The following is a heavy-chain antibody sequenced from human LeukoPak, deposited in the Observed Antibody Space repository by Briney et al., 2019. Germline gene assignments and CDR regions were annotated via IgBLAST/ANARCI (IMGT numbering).Heavy chain of an antibody. Sequence: ASEKVSCKASGYTFTSYGISWVRQAPGQGLEWMGWISAYNGNTNYAQKLQGRVTMTTDTSTSTAYMELRSLRSDDTAVYYCARDAIAAAGTSWFDPWGQGTLVTVSS. D-gene: IGHD6-13*01. J-gene: IGHJ5*02. CDR1: GYTFTSYG. CDR3: ARDAIAAAGTSWFDP. V-gene: IGHV1-18*01. CDR2: ISAYNGNT.